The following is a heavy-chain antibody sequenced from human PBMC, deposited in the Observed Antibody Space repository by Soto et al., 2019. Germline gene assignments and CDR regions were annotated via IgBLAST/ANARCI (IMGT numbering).Heavy chain of an antibody. CDR3: AKDKMTEWELPQLQYGMDV. D-gene: IGHD1-26*01. V-gene: IGHV3-23*01. Sequence: PGGSLRLSCAASGFTFSSYAMSWVRQAPGKGLEWVPAISGSGGSTYYADSVKGRFTISRDNSKNTLYLQMNSLRAEDTAVYYCAKDKMTEWELPQLQYGMDVWGQGTTVTVSS. CDR1: GFTFSSYA. CDR2: ISGSGGST. J-gene: IGHJ6*02.